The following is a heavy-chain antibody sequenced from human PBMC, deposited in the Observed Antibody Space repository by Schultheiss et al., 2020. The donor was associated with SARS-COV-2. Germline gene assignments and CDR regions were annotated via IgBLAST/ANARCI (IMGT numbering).Heavy chain of an antibody. V-gene: IGHV3-66*01. J-gene: IGHJ4*02. CDR1: GFTVSSNY. Sequence: GESLKISCAASGFTVSSNYMSWVRQAPGKGLEWVSVIYSGGSTFYADSVKGRFTISRDNSKNTLFLQMNSLRAEDTAMYYCARERYSLINYYFDYWGQGTLVTVSS. D-gene: IGHD2-15*01. CDR2: IYSGGST. CDR3: ARERYSLINYYFDY.